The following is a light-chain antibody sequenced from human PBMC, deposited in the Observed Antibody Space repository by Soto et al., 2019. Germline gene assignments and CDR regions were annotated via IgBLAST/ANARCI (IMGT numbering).Light chain of an antibody. CDR3: QQYKNYWT. V-gene: IGKV1D-16*01. CDR1: QGISSW. Sequence: DIQRTQSPSSVSASVVDRVTITCRASQGISSWLAWYQQEPGKAPKLLIYAASSLQSGVPSTLSGSGSGTDFTLTISSLQPDDFATYYCQQYKNYWTFDPGTKVDIK. J-gene: IGKJ1*01. CDR2: AAS.